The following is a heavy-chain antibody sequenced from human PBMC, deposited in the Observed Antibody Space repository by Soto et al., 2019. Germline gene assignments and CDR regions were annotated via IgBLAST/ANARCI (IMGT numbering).Heavy chain of an antibody. CDR3: ARQYCTSTSCWYYFDY. V-gene: IGHV4-39*01. CDR1: GASISSSGHY. Sequence: QLQLQESGTGMVKASETLSLTCTVSGASISSSGHYRGWIRQPPGKVLEWIGSIYYSGSTYYNPSLERRLTISVDTSTNHFSQKLSSVTAADTAVYYWARQYCTSTSCWYYFDYWGQGTQVTVSS. CDR2: IYYSGST. D-gene: IGHD2-2*01. J-gene: IGHJ4*02.